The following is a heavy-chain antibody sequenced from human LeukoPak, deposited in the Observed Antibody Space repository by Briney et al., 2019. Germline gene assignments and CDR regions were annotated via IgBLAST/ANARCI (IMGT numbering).Heavy chain of an antibody. J-gene: IGHJ4*02. D-gene: IGHD3-16*01. CDR3: TTIWPDY. CDR2: IKNKIDGGTT. V-gene: IGHV3-15*01. CDR1: GLTVSNAW. Sequence: GGSLRLSCVVSGLTVSNAWMSWVRQAPGTGLEWVGLIKNKIDGGTTEYAAPVKGRFTISRDDSKNTLYLQMNSLKTEDTAVYYCTTIWPDYWGQGTQVIVSS.